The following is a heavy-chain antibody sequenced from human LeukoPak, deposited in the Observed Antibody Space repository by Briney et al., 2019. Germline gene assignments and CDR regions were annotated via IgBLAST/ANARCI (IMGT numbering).Heavy chain of an antibody. Sequence: QSGGSLRLSCAASGFTVSSNYMSWVRQAPGKGLEWVSVIYSGGSTYYADSVKGRFTISRDNSKNTLYLQMNSPRAEDTAVYYCARDLAIAAAGNSPSDYWGQGTLVTVSS. D-gene: IGHD6-13*01. CDR3: ARDLAIAAAGNSPSDY. J-gene: IGHJ4*02. V-gene: IGHV3-53*01. CDR2: IYSGGST. CDR1: GFTVSSNY.